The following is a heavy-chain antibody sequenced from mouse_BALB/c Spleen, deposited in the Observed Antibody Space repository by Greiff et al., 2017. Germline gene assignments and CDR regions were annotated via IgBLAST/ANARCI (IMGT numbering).Heavy chain of an antibody. Sequence: QVQLKESGPSLVQPSQSLSITCTVSGFSLTSYGVHWVRQSPGKGLEWLGVIWRGGSTDYNAAFMSRLSITKDNSKSQVFFKMNSLQADDTAIYYCAKNYYGSYYAMDYWGQGTSVTVSS. CDR2: IWRGGST. CDR1: GFSLTSYG. V-gene: IGHV2-5-1*01. D-gene: IGHD1-1*01. CDR3: AKNYYGSYYAMDY. J-gene: IGHJ4*01.